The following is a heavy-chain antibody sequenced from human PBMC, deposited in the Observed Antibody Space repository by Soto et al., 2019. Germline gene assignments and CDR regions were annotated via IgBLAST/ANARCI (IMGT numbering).Heavy chain of an antibody. CDR1: GYTFTSYY. CDR3: AREHIVVVTANTSPDFQH. CDR2: INPSGGST. J-gene: IGHJ1*01. D-gene: IGHD2-21*02. Sequence: ASVKVSCKASGYTFTSYYMHWVRQAPGQGLEWMGIINPSGGSTSYAQKFQGRVTMTRDTSTSTVYMELSSLRSEDTAVYYCAREHIVVVTANTSPDFQHWGQGTLVTVS. V-gene: IGHV1-46*01.